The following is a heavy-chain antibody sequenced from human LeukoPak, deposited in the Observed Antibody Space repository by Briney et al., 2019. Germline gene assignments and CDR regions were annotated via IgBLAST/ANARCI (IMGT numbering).Heavy chain of an antibody. V-gene: IGHV1-69*05. CDR1: GGTFSSYA. D-gene: IGHD6-13*01. CDR2: IIPIFGTA. CDR3: AREGTDSSSWYRYYYYYMDV. J-gene: IGHJ6*03. Sequence: ASVKVSCKASGGTFSSYAISWVRQAPGQGLEWMGRIIPIFGTANYAQKFQGRVTITTGESTSTAYMELSSLRSEDTAVYYCAREGTDSSSWYRYYYYYMDVWGKGTTVTVSS.